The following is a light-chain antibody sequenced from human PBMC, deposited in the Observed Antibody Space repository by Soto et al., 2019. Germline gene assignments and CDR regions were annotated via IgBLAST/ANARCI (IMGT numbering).Light chain of an antibody. Sequence: DIQMTQSPSSLSTSVGDRVTITCQASQDITHHLNWYQQKPGKAHKLLIYDASNLEAGVPSRFSGSGSGTDFTFNISSLQHEDIATYYCQQYDDGYTFGPGTKLEIK. J-gene: IGKJ2*01. CDR2: DAS. CDR3: QQYDDGYT. CDR1: QDITHH. V-gene: IGKV1-33*01.